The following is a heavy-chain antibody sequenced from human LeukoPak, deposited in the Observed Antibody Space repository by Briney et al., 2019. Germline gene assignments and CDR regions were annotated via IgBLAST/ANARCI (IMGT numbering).Heavy chain of an antibody. CDR3: AKESPYCGSTTCRFYYFDY. CDR2: ISGSGGST. CDR1: GFTFSSYA. D-gene: IGHD2-2*01. Sequence: GSLRLSCAASGFTFSSYAMSWVRQAPGKGLEWVSAISGSGGSTYYADSVKGRFTISRDNAKNTLLLQMDSLRAEDTAVYYCAKESPYCGSTTCRFYYFDYWGQGALVTVSS. J-gene: IGHJ4*02. V-gene: IGHV3-23*01.